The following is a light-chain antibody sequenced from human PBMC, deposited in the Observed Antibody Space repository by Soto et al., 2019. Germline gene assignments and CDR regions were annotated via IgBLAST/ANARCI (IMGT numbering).Light chain of an antibody. CDR3: QQYGSSPWT. J-gene: IGKJ1*01. CDR2: GAS. CDR1: QSVSSSY. Sequence: EIVLTQSPGTLSLSPGERATLSCRASQSVSSSYLAWYQQKPGQAPRLLIYGASRRATSIPDRFSGSGSGTDFTLTISRLEPEDFAVYYCQQYGSSPWTFGQGTKVEIK. V-gene: IGKV3-20*01.